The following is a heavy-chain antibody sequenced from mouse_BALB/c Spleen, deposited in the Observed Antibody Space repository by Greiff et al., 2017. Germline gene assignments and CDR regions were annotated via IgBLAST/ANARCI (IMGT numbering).Heavy chain of an antibody. CDR1: GYTFTEYT. J-gene: IGHJ3*01. Sequence: VQLKESGPELVKPGASVKISCKPSGYTFTEYTMHWVKQSHGKSLEWIGGINPNNGGTSYNQKFKGKATLTVDKSSSTAYMELRSLTSEDSAVYYCARRDYGNSWFAYWGQGTLVTVSA. D-gene: IGHD2-1*01. CDR2: INPNNGGT. CDR3: ARRDYGNSWFAY. V-gene: IGHV1-18*01.